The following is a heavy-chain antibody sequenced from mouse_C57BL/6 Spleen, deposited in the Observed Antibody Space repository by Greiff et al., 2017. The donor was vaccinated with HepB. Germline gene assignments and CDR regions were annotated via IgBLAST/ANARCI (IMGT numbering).Heavy chain of an antibody. CDR2: ISDGGSYT. J-gene: IGHJ4*01. D-gene: IGHD2-4*01. CDR3: ARDLGLREDAMDY. V-gene: IGHV5-4*01. CDR1: GFTFSSYA. Sequence: EVMLVESGGGLVKPGGSLKLSCAASGFTFSSYAMSWVRQTPEKRLEWVATISDGGSYTYYPDNVKGRFTISRDNAKNNLYLQMSHLKSEDTAMYYCARDLGLREDAMDYWGQGTSVTVSS.